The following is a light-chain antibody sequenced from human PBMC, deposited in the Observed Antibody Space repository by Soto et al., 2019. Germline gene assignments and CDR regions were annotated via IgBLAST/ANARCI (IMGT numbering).Light chain of an antibody. J-gene: IGLJ1*01. V-gene: IGLV1-51*01. CDR2: DND. Sequence: VLTQPPSVSAAPGQQVTISCSGSSSNIGDNYVSWYQHLPGTAPKLVVYDNDRRPSGIPGRFSGSKSGTSATLVITGLQTGDEADYYCGTWDDRLDGNYVFGTGTKVTVL. CDR3: GTWDDRLDGNYV. CDR1: SSNIGDNY.